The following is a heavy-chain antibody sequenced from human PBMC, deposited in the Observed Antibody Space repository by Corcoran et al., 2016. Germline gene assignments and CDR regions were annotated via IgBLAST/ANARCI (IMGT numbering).Heavy chain of an antibody. CDR1: EYTFINHD. CDR2: ISAYNGNT. Sequence: QLLPSGAEVKQPGASVNVSCTASEYTFINHDINWLPQATVHGFVWMGWISAYNGNTNYAQKLQGRVTMTTYASTSTAYMEMRSLRSDDTAVYYCARDIVVVVAATIDAFDIWGQGTVVTVSS. V-gene: IGHV1-18*01. J-gene: IGHJ3*02. D-gene: IGHD2-15*01. CDR3: ARDIVVVVAATIDAFDI.